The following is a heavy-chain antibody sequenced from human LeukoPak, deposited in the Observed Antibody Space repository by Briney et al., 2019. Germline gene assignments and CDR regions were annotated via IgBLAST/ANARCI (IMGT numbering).Heavy chain of an antibody. Sequence: SETLSLTCTVSGGSISSGTYYWGWIRQPPGKGLEWIGSIYYSGSTSYNPSLKSRVTISVYTSKNQFSLKLDSVTAAGTAVYYCARNASDSGTSYFDYWGQGTLVTVSS. D-gene: IGHD1-26*01. J-gene: IGHJ4*02. CDR1: GGSISSGTYY. CDR2: IYYSGST. CDR3: ARNASDSGTSYFDY. V-gene: IGHV4-39*01.